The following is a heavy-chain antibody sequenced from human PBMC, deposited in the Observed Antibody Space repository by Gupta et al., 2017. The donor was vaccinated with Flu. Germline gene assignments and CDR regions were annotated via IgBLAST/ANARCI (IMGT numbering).Heavy chain of an antibody. CDR3: ARGTLGMATTGVYYYYMDV. CDR2: IIAILDTA. D-gene: IGHD1-1*01. J-gene: IGHJ6*03. V-gene: IGHV1-69*06. Sequence: SWVRQAPGQGLEWMGGIIAILDTANYAQKFQGKVTITADRSTSTAYMELTSLRFEDTAVYFCARGTLGMATTGVYYYYMDVWGKGTTVTVSS.